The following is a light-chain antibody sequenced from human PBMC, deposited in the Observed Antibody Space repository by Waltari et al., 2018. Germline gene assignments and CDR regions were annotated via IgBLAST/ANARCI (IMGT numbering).Light chain of an antibody. J-gene: IGLJ3*02. CDR1: SGHSSNI. CDR2: VNSDGSH. V-gene: IGLV4-69*01. Sequence: QLVLTQSPSASASLGASVKPTCTLSSGHSSNIIAWLQQQPKKGPRFLMKVNSDGSHSKGDESPDRFSGSSSGAERYLTISSLQSEDEADYYCQTGGHGTWVFGGGTKLTVL. CDR3: QTGGHGTWV.